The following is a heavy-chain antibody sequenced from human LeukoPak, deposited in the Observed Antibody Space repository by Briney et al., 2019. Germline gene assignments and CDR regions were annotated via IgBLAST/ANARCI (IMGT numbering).Heavy chain of an antibody. CDR1: GDSVSSNSAA. D-gene: IGHD3-22*01. V-gene: IGHV6-1*01. CDR2: TYYRSKWYN. CDR3: ARGASAYYYDSSGYYTYYYGMDV. J-gene: IGHJ6*02. Sequence: SQTLSLTCAISGDSVSSNSAAWNWIRQSPSRGLEWLGRTYYRSKWYNDYAVSVKSRITINPDTSKNQFSLQLNFVTPEDTAVYYCARGASAYYYDSSGYYTYYYGMDVWGQGTTVTVSS.